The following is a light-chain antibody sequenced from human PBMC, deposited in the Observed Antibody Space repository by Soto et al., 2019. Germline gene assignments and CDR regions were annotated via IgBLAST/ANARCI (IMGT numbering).Light chain of an antibody. CDR3: QQHNQWPIT. CDR1: QSVSSN. CDR2: GAS. J-gene: IGKJ5*01. V-gene: IGKV3-15*01. Sequence: DIVMTQSPATLPVSPGERATLSCRASQSVSSNLAWYQQKPGQAPRFLIYGASTRATGIPARFSGSGSGTEFTLTINSLQSEDSAVYYCQQHNQWPITFGQGTRLEI.